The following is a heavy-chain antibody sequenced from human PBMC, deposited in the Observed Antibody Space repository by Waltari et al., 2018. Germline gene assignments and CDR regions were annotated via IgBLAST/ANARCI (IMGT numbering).Heavy chain of an antibody. Sequence: EVQLVESGGGLVKPGGSLRLSCAASGFTFSNYNMNWVRQAPGKGLEWVSSISSSSINIYYADSVKGRFTISRDNAKNSLYLQMNSLRAEDTAVYYCARIFTPGAFDIWGQGTMVTVSS. CDR3: ARIFTPGAFDI. CDR2: ISSSSINI. CDR1: GFTFSNYN. V-gene: IGHV3-21*01. D-gene: IGHD3-9*01. J-gene: IGHJ3*02.